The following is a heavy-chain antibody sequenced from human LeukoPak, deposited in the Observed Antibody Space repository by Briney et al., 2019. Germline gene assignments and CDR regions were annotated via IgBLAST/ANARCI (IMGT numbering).Heavy chain of an antibody. CDR2: IIPIFGTA. Sequence: SVKVSCKASGGTFSSYAISWVRQAPGQGLEWMGGIIPIFGTANYAQKFQGRVTITTDESTSTAYMELSSLRYEDTAVYYCARRMGDAFDIWGQGTMVTVSS. CDR1: GGTFSSYA. CDR3: ARRMGDAFDI. J-gene: IGHJ3*02. V-gene: IGHV1-69*05.